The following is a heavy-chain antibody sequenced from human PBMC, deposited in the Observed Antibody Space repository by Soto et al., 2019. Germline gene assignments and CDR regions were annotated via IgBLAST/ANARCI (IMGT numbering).Heavy chain of an antibody. CDR3: AKETTMVRGVIIGGMDV. D-gene: IGHD3-10*01. V-gene: IGHV3-30*18. CDR2: ISYDGSNE. CDR1: GFTFSRHG. J-gene: IGHJ6*02. Sequence: QVQLVKSGGGMIQAGRSLTLSCAASGFTFSRHGMHWVRQAPGKGLEWVATISYDGSNEYYADSVKGRFTISRDTSKNTLWLQMNSLRTEDAAVYYCAKETTMVRGVIIGGMDVWGQGTTVTVSS.